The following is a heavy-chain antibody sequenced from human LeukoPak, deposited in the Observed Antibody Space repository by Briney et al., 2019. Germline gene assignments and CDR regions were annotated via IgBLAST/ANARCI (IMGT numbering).Heavy chain of an antibody. V-gene: IGHV3-23*01. CDR1: GFTFSSYA. CDR3: ATYRHLPY. CDR2: IPGSGGAT. Sequence: GGSLRLSCEASGFTFSSYAIRWVRQAPGTGQEWVSSIPGSGGATYYADSVRGRFSISRDSSKNTVYLQMSSLRAEDSAMYYCATYRHLPYWGQGILVTVSS. J-gene: IGHJ4*02. D-gene: IGHD2-2*02.